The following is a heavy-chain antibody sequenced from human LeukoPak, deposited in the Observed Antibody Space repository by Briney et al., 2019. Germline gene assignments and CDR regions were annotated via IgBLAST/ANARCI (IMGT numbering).Heavy chain of an antibody. CDR2: ISTTGST. D-gene: IGHD2-2*01. CDR1: GDFSIHY. CDR3: ARAGVPAAIGWFDP. J-gene: IGHJ5*02. Sequence: SETLSLTCTVSGDFSIHYWTWIRQPAGKGLEWIGRISTTGSTNYNTSLKSRITMSVDTSKNQFSLKLSSVTAADTAVYYCARAGVPAAIGWFDPWGQGTLVTVSS. V-gene: IGHV4-4*07.